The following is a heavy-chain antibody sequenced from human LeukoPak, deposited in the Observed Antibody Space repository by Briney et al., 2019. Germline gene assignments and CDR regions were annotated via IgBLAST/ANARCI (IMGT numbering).Heavy chain of an antibody. CDR2: ISGSGGST. CDR3: ARGGLISLANTPLGAFDI. CDR1: GFTFSSYG. D-gene: IGHD3/OR15-3a*01. V-gene: IGHV3-23*01. Sequence: HSGGSLRLSCAASGFTFSSYGMSWVRQAPGKGLERVSAISGSGGSTYYADSVKGRFTISRDNAKNALYLQMNSLRAEDTAMYYCARGGLISLANTPLGAFDIWGQGTMVSVSS. J-gene: IGHJ3*02.